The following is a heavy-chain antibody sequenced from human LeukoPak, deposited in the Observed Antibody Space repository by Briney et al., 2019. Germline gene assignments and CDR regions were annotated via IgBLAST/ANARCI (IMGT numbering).Heavy chain of an antibody. CDR1: GYTFTSYD. V-gene: IGHV1-2*02. D-gene: IGHD3-3*01. CDR3: ATPGLSYYDFWSGHYYYGMDV. J-gene: IGHJ6*02. Sequence: ASVYVSCKASGYTFTSYDINCVRQTTGQGLEWVVWMYIISGGTNYAQKFQGRVTMTRDTSISTAYMELSRLRSDDTAVYYCATPGLSYYDFWSGHYYYGMDVWGQGTTVTVSS. CDR2: MYIISGGT.